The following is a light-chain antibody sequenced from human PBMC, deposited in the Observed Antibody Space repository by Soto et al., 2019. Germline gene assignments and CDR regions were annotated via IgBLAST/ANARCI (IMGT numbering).Light chain of an antibody. V-gene: IGLV3-21*04. CDR1: NIGSKS. CDR2: YDS. Sequence: SYELTQPPSVSVAPGKTARITCGGNNIGSKSVHRYQQKPGQAPVLVIYYDSDRPSGIPERFSGSNSGNTATLTISRVEAGDEADYYCQVWDSSSDQVFGGGTKLTVL. CDR3: QVWDSSSDQV. J-gene: IGLJ3*02.